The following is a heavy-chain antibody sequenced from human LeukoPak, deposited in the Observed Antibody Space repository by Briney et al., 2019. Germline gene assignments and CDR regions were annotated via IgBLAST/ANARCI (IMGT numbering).Heavy chain of an antibody. Sequence: SETLSLTCTVSGGSISSYYWSWIRQPPGKGLEWIGYIYYSGSTNYNPSPKSRVTISVDTSKNQFSLKLSSVTAADTAVYYCAIGSTTSVTRNAFDIWGQGTMVTVSS. CDR1: GGSISSYY. CDR3: AIGSTTSVTRNAFDI. CDR2: IYYSGST. J-gene: IGHJ3*02. V-gene: IGHV4-59*12. D-gene: IGHD2-2*01.